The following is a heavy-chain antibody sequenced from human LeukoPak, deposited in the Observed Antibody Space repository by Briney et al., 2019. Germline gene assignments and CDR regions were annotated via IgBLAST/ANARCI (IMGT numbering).Heavy chain of an antibody. J-gene: IGHJ4*02. CDR3: AKDLTQYGYSTDY. CDR1: GFTFSSYA. Sequence: GGALRLSCAASGFTFSSYAMSWVRQAPGKGLEWGSAISGSGGTTYYADSVKGRFTISRDNSKNTLYLQMNSLRAEDTAIYYCAKDLTQYGYSTDYWGQGTLVTVSS. D-gene: IGHD5-18*01. CDR2: ISGSGGTT. V-gene: IGHV3-23*01.